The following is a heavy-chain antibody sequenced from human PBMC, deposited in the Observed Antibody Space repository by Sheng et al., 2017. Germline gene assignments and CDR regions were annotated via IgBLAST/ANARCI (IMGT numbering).Heavy chain of an antibody. V-gene: IGHV1-8*03. D-gene: IGHD5-18*01. J-gene: IGHJ6*03. CDR3: AREGEPGYSYGYLFGRNYYYMDV. CDR2: MNPNSGNT. Sequence: QVQLVQSGAEVKKPGASVKVSCKASGYTFTSYDINWVRQATGQGLEWMGWMNPNSGNTGYAQKFQGRVTITRNTSISTAYMELSSLRSEDTAVYYCAREGEPGYSYGYLFGRNYYYMDVWGQGTTVTVSS. CDR1: GYTFTSYD.